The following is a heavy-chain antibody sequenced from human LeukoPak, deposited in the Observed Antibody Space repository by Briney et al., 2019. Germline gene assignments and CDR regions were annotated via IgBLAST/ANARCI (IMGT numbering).Heavy chain of an antibody. J-gene: IGHJ6*04. CDR1: GASISSYY. D-gene: IGHD5-24*01. Sequence: SETLSLTCTVSGASISSYYWSWIRQPAGKGLEWIGRIYTSGSTNYNPSLKSRVTISVDTSKNQFSLKLSSVTAADTAVYYCARGRRNQWLQPLLDVWGKGTTVTVSS. CDR3: ARGRRNQWLQPLLDV. V-gene: IGHV4-4*07. CDR2: IYTSGST.